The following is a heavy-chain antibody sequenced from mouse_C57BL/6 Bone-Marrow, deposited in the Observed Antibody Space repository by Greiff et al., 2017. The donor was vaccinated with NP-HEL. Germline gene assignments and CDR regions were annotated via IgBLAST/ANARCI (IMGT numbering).Heavy chain of an antibody. V-gene: IGHV1-64*01. Sequence: QVQLQQPGAELVKPGASVKLSCKASGYTFTSYWMHWVKQRPGQGLEWIGMIHPNSGSTNYNEKFKSKATLTVDKSSSTAYMQLSSLTSEDSAVYYFASPFYYGYDPSFAYWGQGTLVTVSA. D-gene: IGHD2-2*01. CDR3: ASPFYYGYDPSFAY. J-gene: IGHJ3*01. CDR2: IHPNSGST. CDR1: GYTFTSYW.